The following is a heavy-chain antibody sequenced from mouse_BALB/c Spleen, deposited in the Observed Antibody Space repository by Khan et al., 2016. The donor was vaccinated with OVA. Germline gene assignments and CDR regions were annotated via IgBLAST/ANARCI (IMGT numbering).Heavy chain of an antibody. Sequence: QIQLVQSGPELKKPGETVKISCKASGYTFTIYGMNWVRQAPGKGIKWMGWINTYTGEPTYADDFKGRFAFSLETSASTAFLQINNLKNEDTATYYCARGGYNGTIDYWGQGTSVTVSS. CDR2: INTYTGEP. CDR3: ARGGYNGTIDY. V-gene: IGHV9-3-1*01. J-gene: IGHJ4*01. D-gene: IGHD2-14*01. CDR1: GYTFTIYG.